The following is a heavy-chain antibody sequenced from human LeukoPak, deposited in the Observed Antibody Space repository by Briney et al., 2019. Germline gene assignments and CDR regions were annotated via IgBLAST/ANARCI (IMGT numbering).Heavy chain of an antibody. Sequence: GGSLRLSCAASGFTFSSYGMHWVRQAPGKGLEWVAFIRDDGSNKYYADSVKGRFTISRDNSKNTLYLQMNSLRAEDTAVYYCAKEAYYDFWSGYEDYWGQGALVTVSS. CDR2: IRDDGSNK. D-gene: IGHD3-3*01. V-gene: IGHV3-30*02. CDR3: AKEAYYDFWSGYEDY. J-gene: IGHJ4*02. CDR1: GFTFSSYG.